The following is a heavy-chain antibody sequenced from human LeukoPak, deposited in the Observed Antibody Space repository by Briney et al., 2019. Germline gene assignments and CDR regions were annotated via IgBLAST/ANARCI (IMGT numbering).Heavy chain of an antibody. CDR1: GGTFSGYY. V-gene: IGHV4-34*01. Sequence: SETLSLTCAVYGGTFSGYYWSWIRQPPGKGLEWIGEINHSESTNYNPSLKSRVTISVDTSKNQFSLRLSSVIAADTAVYYCARVNDFWRTYDNWGQGTLVTVSS. CDR2: INHSEST. J-gene: IGHJ4*02. CDR3: ARVNDFWRTYDN. D-gene: IGHD3-3*01.